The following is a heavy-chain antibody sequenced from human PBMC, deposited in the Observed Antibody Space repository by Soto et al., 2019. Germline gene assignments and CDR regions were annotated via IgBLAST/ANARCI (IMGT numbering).Heavy chain of an antibody. CDR2: ISSSSSTI. D-gene: IGHD6-6*01. V-gene: IGHV3-48*02. J-gene: IGHJ6*02. Sequence: EVQLVESGGGLVQPGGSLRLSCAASGFTFSSYSMNWFRQAQGKGREWVSYISSSSSTIYYTDSVKGRFTISRDNAKNSLYLQMNSLRDEDTAVYYCARPEYSSSSYGMDVWGQGTTVTVSS. CDR1: GFTFSSYS. CDR3: ARPEYSSSSYGMDV.